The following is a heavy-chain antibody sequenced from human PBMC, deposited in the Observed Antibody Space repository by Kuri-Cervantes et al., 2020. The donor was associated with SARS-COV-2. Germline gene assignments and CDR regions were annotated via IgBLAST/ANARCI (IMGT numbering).Heavy chain of an antibody. D-gene: IGHD6-13*01. V-gene: IGHV4-34*01. J-gene: IGHJ5*01. Sequence: GSLRLSCAVYGGSFSGYYWSWIRQPPGKGLEWIGEINHSGSTNYNPSLKSRVTISVDTSKNQFSLKLSSVTAADTAVYYCARDRVAAAGNWFDPWGQGTTVTVSS. CDR2: INHSGST. CDR1: GGSFSGYY. CDR3: ARDRVAAAGNWFDP.